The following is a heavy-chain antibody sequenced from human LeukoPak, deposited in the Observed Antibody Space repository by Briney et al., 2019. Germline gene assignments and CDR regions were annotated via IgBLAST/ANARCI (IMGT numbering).Heavy chain of an antibody. D-gene: IGHD2-2*01. J-gene: IGHJ5*02. CDR2: IYPGDSDT. V-gene: IGHV5-51*01. CDR1: GYSFTSYW. CDR3: ARLEPNIVVVPAAIRNWFDP. Sequence: GESLKISCKGSGYSFTSYWIGWVRQMPGKGLEWMGIIYPGDSDTRYSPSFQGQVTISADKSISTAYLQWSSLKASDTAMYYCARLEPNIVVVPAAIRNWFDPWGQGTLVTVSS.